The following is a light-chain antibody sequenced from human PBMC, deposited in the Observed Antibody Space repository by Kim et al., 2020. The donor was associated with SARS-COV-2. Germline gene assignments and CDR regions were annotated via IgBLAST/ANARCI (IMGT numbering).Light chain of an antibody. J-gene: IGLJ3*02. V-gene: IGLV2-14*04. CDR2: DVS. Sequence: GQSITISCTGTSRDVGGYNYVSWYQQHPGKAPKLMIYDVSKRPSGVSNRFSGPKSGNTASLTISGLQAEDEADYYCSSYTSSSTWVFGGGTQLTVL. CDR3: SSYTSSSTWV. CDR1: SRDVGGYNY.